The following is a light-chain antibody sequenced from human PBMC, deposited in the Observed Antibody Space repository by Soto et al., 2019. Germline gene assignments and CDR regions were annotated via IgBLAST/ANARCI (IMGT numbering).Light chain of an antibody. V-gene: IGKV3-11*01. CDR3: QQRSNWPPFT. CDR2: DAS. Sequence: EIVLTQSPATLSLSPGERATLSCRASQSVSSYLAWYQQKPGQAPRLLIYDASNRATGIPARFSGSGSGTDFSLTISSLEPEDFAVYYCQQRSNWPPFTFGPVTKVHIK. CDR1: QSVSSY. J-gene: IGKJ3*01.